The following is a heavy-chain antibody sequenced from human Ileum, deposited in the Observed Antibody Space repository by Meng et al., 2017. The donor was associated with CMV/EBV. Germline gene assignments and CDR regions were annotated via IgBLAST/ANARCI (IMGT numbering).Heavy chain of an antibody. J-gene: IGHJ6*02. V-gene: IGHV1-2*02. CDR2: INPNRGDS. Sequence: ASVKVSCKASGYMFTSYYIHWVRQAPGQGLEWMGWINPNRGDSNPAQRFQGRVTMTRDKSTTTVYMELSSLTSDDTAIYYCARARPLVRFLESLARGGSMDVWGQGTAVTVAS. CDR1: GYMFTSYY. CDR3: ARARPLVRFLESLARGGSMDV. D-gene: IGHD3-3*01.